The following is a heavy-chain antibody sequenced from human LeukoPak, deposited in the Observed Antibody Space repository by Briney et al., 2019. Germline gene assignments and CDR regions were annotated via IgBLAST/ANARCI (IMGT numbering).Heavy chain of an antibody. Sequence: GGSLRLSCAASGLIFSDYYMSWIRQAPGKGLEWVSYISSSSSDTNYADSVKGRFTISRDNARNLLYLQMKSLRAEDTAVYYCAWGGGELRIDNWGQGTLVTVAP. CDR2: ISSSSSDT. CDR3: AWGGGELRIDN. V-gene: IGHV3-11*06. CDR1: GLIFSDYY. J-gene: IGHJ4*02. D-gene: IGHD3-10*01.